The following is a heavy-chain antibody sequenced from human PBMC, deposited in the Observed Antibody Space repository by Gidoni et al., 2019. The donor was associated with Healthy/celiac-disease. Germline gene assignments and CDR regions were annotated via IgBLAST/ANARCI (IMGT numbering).Heavy chain of an antibody. J-gene: IGHJ2*01. D-gene: IGHD6-13*01. Sequence: EVQLVQSGAEVKKPGESLKISCKGSGYSFTSYWIGWVRQMPGKGLEWMGIIYPGDSDTRYSPSFQGQVTISADKSISTAYLQWSSLKASDTAMYYCARPQKQAPYSSSWSYFDLWGRGTLVTVSS. CDR2: IYPGDSDT. CDR1: GYSFTSYW. CDR3: ARPQKQAPYSSSWSYFDL. V-gene: IGHV5-51*01.